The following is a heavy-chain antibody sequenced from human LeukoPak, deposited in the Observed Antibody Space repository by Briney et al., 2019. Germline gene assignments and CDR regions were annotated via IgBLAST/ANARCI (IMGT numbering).Heavy chain of an antibody. D-gene: IGHD5-24*01. CDR2: INHSGST. CDR3: AREAWLQFGRFDY. CDR1: GFTFSSSA. V-gene: IGHV4-34*01. Sequence: PGGSLRLSCAASGFTFSSSAMSWVRQAPGKGLEWIGEINHSGSTNYNPSLKSRVTISVDTSKNQFSLKLSSVTAADTAVYYCAREAWLQFGRFDYRGQGTLVTVSS. J-gene: IGHJ4*02.